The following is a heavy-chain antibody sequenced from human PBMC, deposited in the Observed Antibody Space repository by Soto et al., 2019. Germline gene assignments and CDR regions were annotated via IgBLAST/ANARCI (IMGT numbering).Heavy chain of an antibody. Sequence: QVQLVQSGAEAKKPGASVKVSCKAAGYTFTSYGISWVRQAPGQGLEWMGWISADNGNTNYAQKLPGRVTMSTETSTSTASMELRSLRSDDTAVYYCARVGFVGYCRGGSCHYLEYWGQVTMVTVSS. D-gene: IGHD2-15*01. CDR1: GYTFTSYG. V-gene: IGHV1-18*01. CDR2: ISADNGNT. J-gene: IGHJ4*02. CDR3: ARVGFVGYCRGGSCHYLEY.